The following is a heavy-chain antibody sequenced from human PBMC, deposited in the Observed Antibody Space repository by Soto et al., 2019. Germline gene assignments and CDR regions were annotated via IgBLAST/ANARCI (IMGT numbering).Heavy chain of an antibody. CDR1: GFTFDDYG. V-gene: IGHV3-20*04. D-gene: IGHD3-9*01. CDR2: INWNGGST. J-gene: IGHJ6*02. CDR3: ARDFYDILTYHYYGMDV. Sequence: EVQLVESGGGVVRPGGSLRLSCAASGFTFDDYGMSWVRQAPGKGLEWVSGINWNGGSTGYADSVKGRFTISRDNAKNSLYLQMNSLRAEDTALYYCARDFYDILTYHYYGMDVWGQGTTVTVSS.